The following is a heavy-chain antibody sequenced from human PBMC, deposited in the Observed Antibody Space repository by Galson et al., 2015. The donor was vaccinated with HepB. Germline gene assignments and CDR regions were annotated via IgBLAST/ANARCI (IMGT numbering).Heavy chain of an antibody. CDR3: ARSLVVVAGVYEPGNKHLDY. J-gene: IGHJ4*02. CDR2: IIPLFATV. CDR1: GYTFTSYN. D-gene: IGHD2-15*01. Sequence: SVKVSCKASGYTFTSYNIHCVRQAPGQGLEWMGGIIPLFATVHYAQKFQGRITITADESTSTAYMELSSLRSEDTAVFYCARSLVVVAGVYEPGNKHLDYWGQGTLVTVSS. V-gene: IGHV1-69*13.